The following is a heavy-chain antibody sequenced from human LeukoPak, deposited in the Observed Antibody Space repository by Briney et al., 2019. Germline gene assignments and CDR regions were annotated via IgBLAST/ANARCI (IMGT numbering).Heavy chain of an antibody. CDR2: ISSSSDTI. Sequence: GGSLRLSCTGSGFTFSTSGMNWVRQAPGRGLDWISYISSSSDTIVYADSVKGRFTSSRDNAKHSLYLQMNSLRVEDTAVYYCASPLGDSVFYWGQGTLVTVPS. J-gene: IGHJ4*02. CDR1: GFTFSTSG. CDR3: ASPLGDSVFY. V-gene: IGHV3-48*04. D-gene: IGHD2-21*02.